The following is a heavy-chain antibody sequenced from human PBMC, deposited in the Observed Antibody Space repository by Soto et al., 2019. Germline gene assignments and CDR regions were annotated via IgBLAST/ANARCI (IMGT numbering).Heavy chain of an antibody. CDR1: GFRFSAYG. CDR3: AKDRRDGEYNSVYDF. CDR2: MSFDGTYK. D-gene: IGHD4-17*01. J-gene: IGHJ4*02. Sequence: ESGGGVVHPGCSLPLSCIGSGFRFSAYGMHWVRQAPGKGLEWVAMMSFDGTYKYSADSVKGRFIISRDNSKNTLFLQMNSLRAGDTAVYYCAKDRRDGEYNSVYDFWGQGTLVTVSS. V-gene: IGHV3-30*18.